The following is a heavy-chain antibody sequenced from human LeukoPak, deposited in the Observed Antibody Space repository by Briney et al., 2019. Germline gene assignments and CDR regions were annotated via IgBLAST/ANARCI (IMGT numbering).Heavy chain of an antibody. CDR2: VYSSGS. Sequence: LQTLSLACTVSGGSINSGPYYWSWLRLPAGKGLQWIGRVYSSGSSYNPSLKSRVTISIDTSEHQFSLTLDSVTAADTAVYFCAMELDHPSNWFDPWGQGALVTVSS. CDR3: AMELDHPSNWFDP. D-gene: IGHD1-7*01. CDR1: GGSINSGPYY. V-gene: IGHV4-61*02. J-gene: IGHJ5*02.